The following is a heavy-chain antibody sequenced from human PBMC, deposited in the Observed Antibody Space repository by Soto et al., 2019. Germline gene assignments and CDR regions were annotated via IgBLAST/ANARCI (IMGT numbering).Heavy chain of an antibody. CDR3: ASEYCTSERCYVSDY. CDR1: GGTFSSYA. CDR2: IIPIFGTA. J-gene: IGHJ4*02. V-gene: IGHV1-69*05. D-gene: IGHD2-8*01. Sequence: SVKVSCKASGGTFSSYAISWVRQAPGQGLEWMGGIIPIFGTANYAQKFQGRVTITTDESTSTAYMELGSLRSDDTAMYYCASEYCTSERCYVSDYWGQGTLVTVSS.